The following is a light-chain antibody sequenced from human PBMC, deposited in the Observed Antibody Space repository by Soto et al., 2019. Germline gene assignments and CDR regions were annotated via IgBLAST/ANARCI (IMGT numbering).Light chain of an antibody. J-gene: IGKJ1*01. Sequence: DIVMTQSPDSLAVSLGERATINCKSSQSVLSSSNNKNYLAWYQQKPGQPPKLLIYWASTRESGVPDRFSGSGSGTDFTLTISSLQAEDVSVYNCQQYYSTFTWTFGQGTKVEIK. CDR1: QSVLSSSNNKNY. CDR2: WAS. V-gene: IGKV4-1*01. CDR3: QQYYSTFTWT.